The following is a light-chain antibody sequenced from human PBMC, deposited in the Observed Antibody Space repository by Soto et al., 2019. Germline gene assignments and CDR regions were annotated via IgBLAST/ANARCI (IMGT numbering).Light chain of an antibody. CDR3: QHYNSYSEA. V-gene: IGKV3-20*01. Sequence: EIVLTQSPDTLSLSPGERATLSCRASQSLSSTYLAWYHQKPGQAPRLLIYGASSRASGVPDKFIASGSGTDFTLTISRLEPEDFATYYCQHYNSYSEAFGQGTKVELK. CDR2: GAS. J-gene: IGKJ1*01. CDR1: QSLSSTY.